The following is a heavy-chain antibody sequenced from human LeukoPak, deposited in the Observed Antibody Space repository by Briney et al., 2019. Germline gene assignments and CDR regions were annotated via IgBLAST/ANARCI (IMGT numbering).Heavy chain of an antibody. CDR3: ARDQRELDYYDSSGYSDAFDI. J-gene: IGHJ3*02. V-gene: IGHV3-21*01. CDR2: ISSSSSYI. CDR1: GFTFSSYS. D-gene: IGHD3-22*01. Sequence: GGSLRLSCAASGFTFSSYSMNWVRQAPGKGLEWVSSISSSSSYIYYADSVKGRFTISRDNDKNSLCLQMNSLRAEDTAVYYCARDQRELDYYDSSGYSDAFDIWGQGTMVTVSS.